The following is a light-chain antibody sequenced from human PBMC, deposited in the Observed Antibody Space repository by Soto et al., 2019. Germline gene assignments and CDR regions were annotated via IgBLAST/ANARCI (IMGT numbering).Light chain of an antibody. Sequence: IVLTQSPGTLSLSPGGRATLSCRASQSVSSSYLAWYQQKPGQAPRLLIYGASSRAAGIPDRFSGSGSGTDFTLTISRLEPEDFAVYYCQQYGTLPSWTFGQGTKVDIK. CDR2: GAS. CDR3: QQYGTLPSWT. CDR1: QSVSSSY. V-gene: IGKV3-20*01. J-gene: IGKJ1*01.